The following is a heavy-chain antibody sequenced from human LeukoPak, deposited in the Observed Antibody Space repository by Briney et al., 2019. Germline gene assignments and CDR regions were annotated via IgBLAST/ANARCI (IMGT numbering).Heavy chain of an antibody. D-gene: IGHD3-22*01. V-gene: IGHV4-34*01. Sequence: SETLSLTCAVYGGSFSGYYWTWIRQPPGKGLEWIGEINHSGSTSYNPSLKSRVTISVDTCKNQFSLKLSSVTAADTAVFYCARAGYYYDSSGYQVRAFDIWGQGTMVIVSS. CDR2: INHSGST. J-gene: IGHJ3*02. CDR1: GGSFSGYY. CDR3: ARAGYYYDSSGYQVRAFDI.